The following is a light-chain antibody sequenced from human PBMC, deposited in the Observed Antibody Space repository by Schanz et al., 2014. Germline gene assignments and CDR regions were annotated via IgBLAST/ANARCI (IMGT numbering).Light chain of an antibody. CDR2: DAS. Sequence: DIQMTQSPSTLSASVGDRVTITCRASQSISSWLAWYQQNPGKAPQLLIYDASSLESGVPSRFSGSGSGTEFTLTISSLQPDDFATYYCQQYYSYSPTFGQGTRVEIK. V-gene: IGKV1-5*01. J-gene: IGKJ1*01. CDR3: QQYYSYSPT. CDR1: QSISSW.